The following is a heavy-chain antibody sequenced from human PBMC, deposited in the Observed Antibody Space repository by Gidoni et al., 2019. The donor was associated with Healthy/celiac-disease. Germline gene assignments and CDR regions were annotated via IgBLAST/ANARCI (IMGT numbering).Heavy chain of an antibody. CDR3: LGSWSHAFDI. J-gene: IGHJ3*02. CDR1: GFTFSSYA. Sequence: QVQLVESGGGVVQPGRSLRLSCAAPGFTFSSYAMHWVRQAPGKGLEWVAVISYDGSNKYYADSVKGRFTISRDNSKNTLYLQMNSLRAEDTAVYYCLGSWSHAFDIWGQGTMVTVSS. CDR2: ISYDGSNK. D-gene: IGHD6-13*01. V-gene: IGHV3-30-3*01.